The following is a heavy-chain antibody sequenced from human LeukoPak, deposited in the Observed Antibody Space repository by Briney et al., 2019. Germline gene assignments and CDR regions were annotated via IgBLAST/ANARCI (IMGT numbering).Heavy chain of an antibody. V-gene: IGHV3-43*02. CDR1: GFTFDDYA. CDR2: ISGDGGST. J-gene: IGHJ6*02. D-gene: IGHD6-19*01. CDR3: AKAAVAGTSPDVDYYYGMDV. Sequence: PGGSLRLSCAASGFTFDDYAMHWVRQAPGKGLEWVSLISGDGGSTYYADSVKGRFTISRDNSKNSLYLQMNSLRTEDTALYYCAKAAVAGTSPDVDYYYGMDVWGQGTTVTVSS.